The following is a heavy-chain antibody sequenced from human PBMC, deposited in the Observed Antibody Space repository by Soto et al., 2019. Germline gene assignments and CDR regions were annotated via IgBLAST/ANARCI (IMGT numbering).Heavy chain of an antibody. CDR1: GGSISSSNW. CDR2: IYHSGGT. D-gene: IGHD2-15*01. J-gene: IGHJ6*02. CDR3: ARDFGRIGNYCYGMDV. V-gene: IGHV4-4*02. Sequence: QVQLQESGPGLVKPSGTLSLTCAVSGGSISSSNWWSWVRQPPGKGLDWIGEIYHSGGTNYNPSLKSRVTISVDKCKNQCSRKLSSVTAADTAVYYCARDFGRIGNYCYGMDVWGQGTTVTVSS.